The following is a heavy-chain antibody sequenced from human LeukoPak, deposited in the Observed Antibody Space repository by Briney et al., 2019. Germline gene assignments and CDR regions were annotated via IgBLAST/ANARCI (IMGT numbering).Heavy chain of an antibody. CDR3: AGGYFGSGSYVDY. Sequence: SETLSLTCTVSGGSISSSSYYWSWIRQSPGKGLEWIGYVYYSGSTSYNPSLKSRVTISVDTSKNQFSLKLSSVTAADTAVYYCAGGYFGSGSYVDYWGQGTLVTVSS. CDR1: GGSISSSSYY. V-gene: IGHV4-61*01. J-gene: IGHJ4*02. CDR2: VYYSGST. D-gene: IGHD3-10*01.